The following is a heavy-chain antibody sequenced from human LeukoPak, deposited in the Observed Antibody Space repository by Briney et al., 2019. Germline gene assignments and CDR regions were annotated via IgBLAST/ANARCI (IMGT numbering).Heavy chain of an antibody. CDR1: GFTFSSYS. V-gene: IGHV3-48*02. Sequence: GGSLRLSCAASGFTFSSYSMNWVRKAPGKGLERVSYISSGSGTMYYADSVKGRFTISRDNAKKSLYLQMNSLRDEDTAVYYCARGPTGVLSRFYYFDYWGQGTLVTVSS. CDR2: ISSGSGTM. CDR3: ARGPTGVLSRFYYFDY. D-gene: IGHD2-8*01. J-gene: IGHJ4*02.